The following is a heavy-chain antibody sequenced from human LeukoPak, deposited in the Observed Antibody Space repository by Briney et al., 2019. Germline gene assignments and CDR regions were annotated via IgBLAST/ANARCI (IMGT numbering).Heavy chain of an antibody. D-gene: IGHD2-15*01. J-gene: IGHJ3*02. CDR3: SRVSAWWGAFDI. CDR1: GYTFTSYD. Sequence: ASVKVSCAASGYTFTSYDINMVRQATGQGHEWMGWMNSNSGNTGYAQKSQGRVTMTRNTSISTAYMELSSLRSEDTAVYYCSRVSAWWGAFDIWGQGTMVTVSS. V-gene: IGHV1-8*01. CDR2: MNSNSGNT.